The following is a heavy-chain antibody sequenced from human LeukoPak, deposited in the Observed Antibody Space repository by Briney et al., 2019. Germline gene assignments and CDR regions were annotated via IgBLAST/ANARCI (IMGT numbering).Heavy chain of an antibody. Sequence: GGSLRLSCAASGFTFSSYAISWVRQAPGKGLEWVAVISYDGSNKYYADSVKGRFTISRDDSKNTLYLQMNSLRAEDTAVYYCAKDQGGWDNVWGSHRYAGDYWGQGTLVTVSS. D-gene: IGHD3-16*02. CDR2: ISYDGSNK. J-gene: IGHJ4*02. CDR3: AKDQGGWDNVWGSHRYAGDY. CDR1: GFTFSSYA. V-gene: IGHV3-30*18.